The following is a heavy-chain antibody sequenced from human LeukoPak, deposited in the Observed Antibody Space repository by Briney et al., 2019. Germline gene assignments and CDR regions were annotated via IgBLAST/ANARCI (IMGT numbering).Heavy chain of an antibody. D-gene: IGHD6-13*01. CDR1: GGPISSYY. Sequence: SETLSLTCTVSGGPISSYYWSWIRQPPGKGLEWIGYIYYSGSTNYSPSLKSRVTISVDTSKNQFSLKLSSVTAADTAVYYCARHYPIGGQQLADAFDIWGQGTMVTVSS. V-gene: IGHV4-59*08. CDR2: IYYSGST. CDR3: ARHYPIGGQQLADAFDI. J-gene: IGHJ3*02.